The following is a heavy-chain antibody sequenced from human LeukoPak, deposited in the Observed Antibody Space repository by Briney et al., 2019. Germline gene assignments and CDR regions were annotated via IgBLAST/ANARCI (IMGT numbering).Heavy chain of an antibody. D-gene: IGHD3-9*01. CDR2: ISWNSGSI. CDR3: AKDTTPLTSYFDY. J-gene: IGHJ4*02. CDR1: GFTFDDYA. V-gene: IGHV3-9*03. Sequence: GGSLRLSCAASGFTFDDYAMHWVPQAPGKGLEWVSGISWNSGSIGYADSVKGRFTISRGNAKNSLYLQMNSLRAEDMALDYCAKDTTPLTSYFDYWGQGTLVTVSS.